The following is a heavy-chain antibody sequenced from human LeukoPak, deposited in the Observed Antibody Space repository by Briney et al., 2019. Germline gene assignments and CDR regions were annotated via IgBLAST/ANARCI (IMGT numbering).Heavy chain of an antibody. J-gene: IGHJ5*02. CDR2: INHSGST. V-gene: IGHV4-34*01. CDR1: GGSFSGYY. CDR3: ARVKIVVVPAATYNWFDP. D-gene: IGHD2-2*01. Sequence: SETLSLTCAVYGGSFSGYYWSWIRQPPGKGLEWIGEINHSGSTNYNPSLKSRVTISVDTSKNQFSLKLSSVTAADTAVYYCARVKIVVVPAATYNWFDPWGQGTLVTVSS.